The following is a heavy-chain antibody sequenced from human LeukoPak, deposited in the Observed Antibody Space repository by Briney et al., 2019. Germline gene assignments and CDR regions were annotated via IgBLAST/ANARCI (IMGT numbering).Heavy chain of an antibody. Sequence: SQTLSLTCAVSGGSISSGGYSWSWIRQPPGKGLEWIGYIYHSGSTYYNPSLKSRVTISVDRSKNQLSLKLSSVTAADTAVYYWPRETDYGGNEDVFDIWGQGTMVTVSS. CDR1: GGSISSGGYS. V-gene: IGHV4-30-2*01. J-gene: IGHJ3*02. CDR3: PRETDYGGNEDVFDI. D-gene: IGHD4-23*01. CDR2: IYHSGST.